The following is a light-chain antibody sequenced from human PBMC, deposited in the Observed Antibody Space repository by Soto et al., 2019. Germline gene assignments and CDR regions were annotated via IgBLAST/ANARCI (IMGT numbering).Light chain of an antibody. CDR2: AAS. Sequence: IHLPQAPSPLSASVRDRVTLTCRASQSIATFLNWYQQRPGQAPRLLIYAASNLENGVPSTFRGSGSETLFTLTISSLQPEDFATYYCQQSYRTPVTLGQGTRLEIK. J-gene: IGKJ5*01. CDR3: QQSYRTPVT. CDR1: QSIATF. V-gene: IGKV1-39*01.